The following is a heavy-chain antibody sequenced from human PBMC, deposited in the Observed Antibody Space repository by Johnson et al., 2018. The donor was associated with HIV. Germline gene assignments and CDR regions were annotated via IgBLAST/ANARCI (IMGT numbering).Heavy chain of an antibody. D-gene: IGHD4-11*01. CDR2: INSDGSST. V-gene: IGHV3-74*02. Sequence: EVQLVESGGGLVQPGGSLRLSCAASEFTFSNYWMHWVRQGLGKGLVWVSRINSDGSSTSYADSVKGRFTISRDNAKNTLYLQMNSLRAEDTAVYYCARIDYSNYEEAFDIWGQGTMVTVSS. CDR1: EFTFSNYW. J-gene: IGHJ3*02. CDR3: ARIDYSNYEEAFDI.